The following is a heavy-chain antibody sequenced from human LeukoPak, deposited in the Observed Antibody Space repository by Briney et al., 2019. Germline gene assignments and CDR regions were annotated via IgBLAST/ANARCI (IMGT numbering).Heavy chain of an antibody. V-gene: IGHV1-8*01. CDR2: MNPNSGNT. Sequence: ASVKVSCKASGYTFSSFDIHWVRQATGQGPEWMGWMNPNSGNTGYAQKFQGRVTMTRNTSISTAYMELSSLRSEDTAVYYCARGPPKDYGSGSSWFDPWGQGTLVTVSS. CDR3: ARGPPKDYGSGSSWFDP. D-gene: IGHD3-10*01. J-gene: IGHJ5*02. CDR1: GYTFSSFD.